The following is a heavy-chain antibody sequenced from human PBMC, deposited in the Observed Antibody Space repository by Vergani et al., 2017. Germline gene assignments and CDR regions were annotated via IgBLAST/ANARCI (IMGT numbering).Heavy chain of an antibody. Sequence: QVQLVQSGAEVKKPGSSVKVSCKASGGTFSSYAISWVRKAPGQGLEWMGGIIPIFGTANYAQKFQGRVTITADESKSTAYMGLSSLRSEDTAVYYCASRPHYCSSTSCYWGYLSYWGQGTLVTVSS. CDR3: ASRPHYCSSTSCYWGYLSY. D-gene: IGHD2-2*01. CDR2: IIPIFGTA. CDR1: GGTFSSYA. V-gene: IGHV1-69*01. J-gene: IGHJ4*02.